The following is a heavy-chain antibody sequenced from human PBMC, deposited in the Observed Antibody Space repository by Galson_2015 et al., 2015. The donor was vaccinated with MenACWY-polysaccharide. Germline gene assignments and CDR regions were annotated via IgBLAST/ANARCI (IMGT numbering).Heavy chain of an antibody. D-gene: IGHD1-26*01. CDR1: GGSVSSATYY. CDR3: AREPTYSGSFGWFDP. CDR2: MSFSGRA. J-gene: IGHJ5*02. Sequence: ETLSLTCTVSGGSVSSATYYWSWLRQPPGKGLEWIGYMSFSGRANYNPSLKSRVTISIDTSKNQFSLRLSSVTAADTAVYFCAREPTYSGSFGWFDPWGQGTLVTVSS. V-gene: IGHV4-61*01.